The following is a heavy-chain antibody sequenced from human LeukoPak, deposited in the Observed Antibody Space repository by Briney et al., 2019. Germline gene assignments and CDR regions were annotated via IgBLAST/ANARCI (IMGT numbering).Heavy chain of an antibody. CDR1: GFTFGGYG. J-gene: IGHJ4*02. Sequence: PGRSLRLSCAGSGFTFGGYGMHWFRQTPGKGLEWVAVIAYDGSRAFYADSVKGRFTISRDNSKNTMSVQMDDLRADDTAVYYCTRYNNDHFDYWGQGTLVTVSS. CDR3: TRYNNDHFDY. V-gene: IGHV3-33*01. D-gene: IGHD1-14*01. CDR2: IAYDGSRA.